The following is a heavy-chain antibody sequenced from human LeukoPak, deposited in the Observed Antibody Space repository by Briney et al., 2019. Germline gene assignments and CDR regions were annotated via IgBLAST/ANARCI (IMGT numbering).Heavy chain of an antibody. CDR2: IYYSGST. D-gene: IGHD2-8*01. Sequence: SETLSLTCTVSGGSISSSSYYWSWIRQPPGKGLEWIGYIYYSGSTNYNPSLKSRVTISVDTSKNQCSLKLSPVTTADTAVYYCTRSTNLEAFDIWGQGTMVTVSS. J-gene: IGHJ3*02. CDR1: GGSISSSSYY. CDR3: TRSTNLEAFDI. V-gene: IGHV4-61*01.